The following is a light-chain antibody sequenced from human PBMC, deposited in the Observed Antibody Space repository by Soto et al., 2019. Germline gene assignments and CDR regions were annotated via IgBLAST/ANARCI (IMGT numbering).Light chain of an antibody. V-gene: IGKV3-20*01. CDR1: QSVSSSY. CDR3: QQYDSSPLT. CDR2: GAS. Sequence: EIVLTQSPGTLSLSPGERATLSCRASQSVSSSYLAWYQQKPGQAPRLLIYGASSRATGIPDRFSCSGSGTDFTLTISRLEPEDFAVYYCQQYDSSPLTFGGGTKVVIK. J-gene: IGKJ4*01.